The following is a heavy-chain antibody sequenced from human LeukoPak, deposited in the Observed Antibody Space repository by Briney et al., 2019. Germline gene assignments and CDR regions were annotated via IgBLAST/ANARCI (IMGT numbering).Heavy chain of an antibody. CDR3: ARSCSGGSCYSVWHYYYYYMDV. D-gene: IGHD2-15*01. J-gene: IGHJ6*03. V-gene: IGHV1-8*01. Sequence: ASVNVSCKTSGYTFTSYDINWVRQATGQGLEWMGWMNPNSGNTGYAQKFQGRVSMTMNTSISTAYMELSSLRSEDTAVYYCARSCSGGSCYSVWHYYYYYMDVWGKGTTVTISS. CDR2: MNPNSGNT. CDR1: GYTFTSYD.